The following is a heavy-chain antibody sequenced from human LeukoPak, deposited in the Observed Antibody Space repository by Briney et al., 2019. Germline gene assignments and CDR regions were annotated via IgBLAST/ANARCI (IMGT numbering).Heavy chain of an antibody. Sequence: SETLSLTCTVSGGSISSSTYYWGWIRQPPGKGLDWIGSISYSGSTYYNPSLKSRVTISVDTSKNQFSLKLSSVTAADTAVYYCARRTTGTHADAFDIWAKGQWSPSLQ. CDR2: ISYSGST. J-gene: IGHJ3*02. V-gene: IGHV4-39*01. CDR3: ARRTTGTHADAFDI. CDR1: GGSISSSTYY. D-gene: IGHD1-1*01.